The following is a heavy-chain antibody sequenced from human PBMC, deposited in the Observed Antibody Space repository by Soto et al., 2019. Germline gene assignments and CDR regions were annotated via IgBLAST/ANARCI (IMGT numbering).Heavy chain of an antibody. J-gene: IGHJ4*02. V-gene: IGHV3-53*02. Sequence: EVQLVETGGGLIQPGGSLRLSCVASGFTVSTNYMSWVRQAPGKGPEWVSIVYIGGQTYYAESVKGRFTISRDNSKNTVYLQMHSLRAEDTAVYYCARWGNWLYAYYFDYWGQGTLVTVSS. CDR1: GFTVSTNY. CDR3: ARWGNWLYAYYFDY. CDR2: VYIGGQT. D-gene: IGHD3-16*01.